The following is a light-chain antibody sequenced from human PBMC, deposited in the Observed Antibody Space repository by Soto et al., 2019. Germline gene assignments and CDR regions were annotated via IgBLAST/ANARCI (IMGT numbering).Light chain of an antibody. Sequence: EIVFTQSPRTLSLSPGERATLSFRASQSVGSNLLAWDQQKRGQAPRLLIYGASNRATGIPDRCSGSGSGTDFTLTISRLEPEVFAVYYCQQYNKWPRTFGQGTKVDIK. CDR2: GAS. CDR3: QQYNKWPRT. CDR1: QSVGSNL. J-gene: IGKJ1*01. V-gene: IGKV3-20*01.